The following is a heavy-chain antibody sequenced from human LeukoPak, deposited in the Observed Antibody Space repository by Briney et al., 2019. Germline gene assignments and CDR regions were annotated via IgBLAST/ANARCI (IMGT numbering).Heavy chain of an antibody. Sequence: GASVKVSCKASGGTFSSYAISWVRQAPGQGLEWMGRIIPIFGIANYAQKFQGRVTITADKSTSTAYMELSSLRSEDTAVYYCAIWDYGSNSGSPNWFDPWGQGTLVTVSS. CDR2: IIPIFGIA. CDR1: GGTFSSYA. D-gene: IGHD4-23*01. CDR3: AIWDYGSNSGSPNWFDP. V-gene: IGHV1-69*04. J-gene: IGHJ5*02.